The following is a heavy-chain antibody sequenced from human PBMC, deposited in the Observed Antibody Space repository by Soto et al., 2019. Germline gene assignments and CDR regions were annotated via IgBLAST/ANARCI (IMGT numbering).Heavy chain of an antibody. CDR3: AHRSPYRGSWNSGWFDS. Sequence: SGPTLVNPTQTLTLTCSFSGFSPSSNGVGVGWIRQAQEKALEWLSFFYWDDDMRYSPSLKSRLSIIKDTSINQVFLIMTTVDPLDSATYYCAHRSPYRGSWNSGWFDSWCQ. D-gene: IGHD6-13*01. CDR2: FYWDDDM. V-gene: IGHV2-5*02. CDR1: GFSPSSNGVG. J-gene: IGHJ4*02.